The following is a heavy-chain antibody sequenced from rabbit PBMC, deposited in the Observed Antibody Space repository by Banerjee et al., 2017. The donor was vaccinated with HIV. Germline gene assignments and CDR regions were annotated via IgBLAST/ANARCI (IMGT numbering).Heavy chain of an antibody. CDR2: IYAGSGST. D-gene: IGHD7-1*01. CDR3: ARAGNNVYRVWNL. Sequence: QEQLEEAGGGLVKPGASLTLTCTASGFSFSSGYYMYWVRQAPGKGLEWIACIYAGSGSTWYASWAKGRFTISKTSSTTVTLRMTSLTAADTATYFCARAGNNVYRVWNLWGQGTLVTVS. CDR1: GFSFSSGYY. J-gene: IGHJ4*01. V-gene: IGHV1S45*01.